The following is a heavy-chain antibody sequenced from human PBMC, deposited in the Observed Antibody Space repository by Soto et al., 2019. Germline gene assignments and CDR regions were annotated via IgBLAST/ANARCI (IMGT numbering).Heavy chain of an antibody. Sequence: EVQLVESGGGLVQPGGSLRLSCAASGFTFSGSSMNWVRQAPGKGLEWVSYISSGSGTIYYADSVKGRFTISRDNAKNSLYLQMNSLRAEDTAVYYCARVFVGASAVDHWGQGTLVTVSS. CDR3: ARVFVGASAVDH. V-gene: IGHV3-48*01. CDR2: ISSGSGTI. D-gene: IGHD3-16*01. J-gene: IGHJ4*02. CDR1: GFTFSGSS.